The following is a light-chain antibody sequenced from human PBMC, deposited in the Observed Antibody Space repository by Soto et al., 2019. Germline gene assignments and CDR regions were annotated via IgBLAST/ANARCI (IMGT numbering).Light chain of an antibody. V-gene: IGLV8-61*01. CDR1: SGSVSTTYY. Sequence: QTVVTQEPSFSVSPGRTVTLTRGLSSGSVSTTYYPTWYQQTPGQAPRTLIYSTDTRSSGVPDRFSGSILGNKAALTITGAQADDESDYYCVLYMGRGIWVFGGGTKLTVL. J-gene: IGLJ3*02. CDR3: VLYMGRGIWV. CDR2: STD.